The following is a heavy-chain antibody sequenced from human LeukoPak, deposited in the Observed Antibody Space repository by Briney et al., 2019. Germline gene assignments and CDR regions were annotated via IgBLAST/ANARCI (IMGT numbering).Heavy chain of an antibody. V-gene: IGHV3-15*01. CDR1: GFTFNYAW. Sequence: GSLRLSCAASGFTFNYAWMSWVRQAPGKGLEWVGRIKSKSNGGTRDYAAPVEGRFTISRDDSKNTLFLQMNSLKTEDTAMYYCTTDDPVNRSWGQGTLVTVSS. CDR2: IKSKSNGGTR. D-gene: IGHD2/OR15-2a*01. J-gene: IGHJ4*02. CDR3: TTDDPVNRS.